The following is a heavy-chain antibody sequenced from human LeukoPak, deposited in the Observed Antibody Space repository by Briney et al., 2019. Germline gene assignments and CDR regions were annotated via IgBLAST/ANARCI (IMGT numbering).Heavy chain of an antibody. J-gene: IGHJ4*02. CDR2: IKQDGSEK. V-gene: IGHV3-7*01. Sequence: PGGSLRLSCAASGFTFSSYWMTWVRQAPGKGLEWVANIKQDGSEKYYVDSVKGRFTISRDNAKNSLYLQMNSLRAEDTAVYYCARDLCRRYCSDPGDYWGQGTLVTVSS. CDR1: GFTFSSYW. D-gene: IGHD2-15*01. CDR3: ARDLCRRYCSDPGDY.